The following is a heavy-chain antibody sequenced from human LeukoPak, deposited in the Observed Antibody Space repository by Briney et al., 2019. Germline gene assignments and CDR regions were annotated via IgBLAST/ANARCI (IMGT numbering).Heavy chain of an antibody. CDR3: ASLVVPAASDAFDI. CDR2: ISYDGSNK. V-gene: IGHV3-30-3*01. J-gene: IGHJ3*02. D-gene: IGHD2-2*01. Sequence: GGSLRLSCAASGFTFSSYAMHWVRQAPGKGLEWVAVISYDGSNKYYADSVKGRFTISRDNSKNTLYLQMNSLRAEDTAVYYCASLVVPAASDAFDIWGQGTMVTVSS. CDR1: GFTFSSYA.